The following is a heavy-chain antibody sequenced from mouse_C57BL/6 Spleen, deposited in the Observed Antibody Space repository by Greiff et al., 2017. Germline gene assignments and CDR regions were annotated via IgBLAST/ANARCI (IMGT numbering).Heavy chain of an antibody. J-gene: IGHJ4*01. D-gene: IGHD1-3*01. Sequence: QVQLQQPGAELVRPGTSVKLSCKASGYTFTSSWMHWVKQRPGQGLEWIGVIDPSDSYTNYNQKFKGKATLTVDTSSSTAYMQLSSLTSEDSAVYYCARRRDKGYYYAMDYWGQGTSVA. CDR1: GYTFTSSW. CDR2: IDPSDSYT. V-gene: IGHV1-59*01. CDR3: ARRRDKGYYYAMDY.